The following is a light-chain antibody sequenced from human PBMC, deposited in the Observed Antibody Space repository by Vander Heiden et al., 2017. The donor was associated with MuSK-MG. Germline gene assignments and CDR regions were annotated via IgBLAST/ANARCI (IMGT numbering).Light chain of an antibody. CDR2: EVS. V-gene: IGLV2-23*02. J-gene: IGLJ2*01. CDR1: SSDVGSYNL. Sequence: QSALTQPASVSGSPGRSITISCTGTSSDVGSYNLVSWYQQHPGKAPKLMSYEVSKRPSGVSNRFAGSKSGNTASLTISGLQAEDEADYYCCSYAGSSTYVVFGGGTKLTVL. CDR3: CSYAGSSTYVV.